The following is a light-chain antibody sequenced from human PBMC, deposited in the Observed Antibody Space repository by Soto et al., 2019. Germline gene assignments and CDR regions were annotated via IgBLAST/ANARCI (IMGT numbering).Light chain of an antibody. CDR3: QQYNNWPPYT. CDR1: QSVRSN. CDR2: GAS. Sequence: EIVMTQSPATLSVSPGERATLSCRASQSVRSNLAWYQQNTGQAPRLLIYGASTRATGIPARFSGSGSGTEFTLTLSSLQSEDFALYYCQQYNNWPPYTFGQGTKLEIK. J-gene: IGKJ2*01. V-gene: IGKV3-15*01.